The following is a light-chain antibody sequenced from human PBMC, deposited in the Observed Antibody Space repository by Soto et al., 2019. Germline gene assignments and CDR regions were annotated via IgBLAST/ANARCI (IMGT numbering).Light chain of an antibody. CDR1: QSVSSY. Sequence: EIVLTQSPATLSLSPGERATLSCRASQSVSSYLAWYQQKPGQAPRLLISDASNRATGIPARFSGSGSGTACTLTVSSLEPEDFAVYYCQQRRDWPLTFGGGTQVEI. V-gene: IGKV3-11*01. CDR3: QQRRDWPLT. J-gene: IGKJ4*01. CDR2: DAS.